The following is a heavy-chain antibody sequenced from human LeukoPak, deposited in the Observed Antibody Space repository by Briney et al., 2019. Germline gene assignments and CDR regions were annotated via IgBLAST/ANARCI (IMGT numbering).Heavy chain of an antibody. D-gene: IGHD3-22*01. CDR2: ISAYNSKT. CDR1: GYRFLSYG. V-gene: IGHV1-18*01. J-gene: IGHJ3*02. Sequence: GASVKVSCKASGYRFLSYGINWVRQVPGQGLEWLGWISAYNSKTSYSQNFQGRVTMTTDTSTDTAYMELSSLRSEDTAVYYCATIPPTITMIVVDPGAFDIWGQGTMVTVSS. CDR3: ATIPPTITMIVVDPGAFDI.